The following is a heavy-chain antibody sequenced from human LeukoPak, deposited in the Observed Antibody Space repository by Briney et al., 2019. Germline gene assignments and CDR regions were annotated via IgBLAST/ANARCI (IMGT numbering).Heavy chain of an antibody. Sequence: GRSLRLSCAASGFTFSSYGMHWVRQAPGKGLEWVAVIWYDGSNKYYADSVKGRFTISRDNSKNTLYLQMNSLRAEDTAVYYRARDPCTSCYAFDIWGQGTMVTVSS. CDR1: GFTFSSYG. V-gene: IGHV3-33*01. CDR2: IWYDGSNK. J-gene: IGHJ3*02. D-gene: IGHD2-2*01. CDR3: ARDPCTSCYAFDI.